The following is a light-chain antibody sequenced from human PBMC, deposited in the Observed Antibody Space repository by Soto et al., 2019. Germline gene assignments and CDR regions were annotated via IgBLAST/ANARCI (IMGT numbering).Light chain of an antibody. CDR3: QHCSNGPRPLT. Sequence: EIVLTQSPATLSLSPGERATLSCRASQSVSSYLVCYQQKPGQPPRLLIYDASDRATGIPARFSGRGSGTHVPATISSLGPEDVAVYYWQHCSNGPRPLTFGGGTKVEIK. CDR2: DAS. J-gene: IGKJ4*02. V-gene: IGKV3-11*01. CDR1: QSVSSY.